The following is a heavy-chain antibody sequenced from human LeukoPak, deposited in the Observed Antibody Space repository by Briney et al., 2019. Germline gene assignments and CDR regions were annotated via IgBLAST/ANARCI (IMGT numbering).Heavy chain of an antibody. CDR3: ATTSGWPYYFDY. J-gene: IGHJ4*02. V-gene: IGHV3-23*01. CDR1: GFTFSSYA. Sequence: GGSLRLSCAASGFTFSSYAMSWVRQAPGKGLEWVSAISGSGGSTYYADSVKGRFTISRDNSKNTLYLQMNSLRAEDTAVFYCATTSGWPYYFDYWGQGTLVTVSS. CDR2: ISGSGGST. D-gene: IGHD6-19*01.